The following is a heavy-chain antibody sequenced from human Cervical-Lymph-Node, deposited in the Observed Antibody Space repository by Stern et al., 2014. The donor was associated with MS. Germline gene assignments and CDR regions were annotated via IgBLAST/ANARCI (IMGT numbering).Heavy chain of an antibody. Sequence: VQLVQSGAEVKQPGASVKVSCKASGYTFTNYYMHWVRQDPGQGLEWMGIINPSGGSTSYAQKFQGRVTMTRDTSTSTVHMELSSLRSEDTAVYYCAREVAGHRLGMMDVWGQGTTVTVSS. CDR2: INPSGGST. CDR1: GYTFTNYY. D-gene: IGHD6-19*01. J-gene: IGHJ6*02. V-gene: IGHV1-46*01. CDR3: AREVAGHRLGMMDV.